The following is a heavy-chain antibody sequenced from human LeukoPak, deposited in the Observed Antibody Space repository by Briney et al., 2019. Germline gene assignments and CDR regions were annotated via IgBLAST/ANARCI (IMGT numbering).Heavy chain of an antibody. CDR2: IYTGGST. Sequence: GGSLRLSCAASGFTVSSNYMSWVRQAPGKGLEWVSFIYTGGSTYYADSVKGRFTISRDNSKNTVYLQMNSLRGEDTAVYYCARWGVYGSVFDPWGQGTLVTVSS. V-gene: IGHV3-53*01. CDR1: GFTVSSNY. D-gene: IGHD3-10*01. J-gene: IGHJ5*02. CDR3: ARWGVYGSVFDP.